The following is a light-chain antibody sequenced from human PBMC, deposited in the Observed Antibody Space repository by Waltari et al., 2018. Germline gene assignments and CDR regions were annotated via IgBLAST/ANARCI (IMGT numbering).Light chain of an antibody. J-gene: IGLJ3*02. V-gene: IGLV4-60*03. CDR1: SRHSSYI. Sequence: QPVLTQSSSASASLGSSVKLTCTLSSRHSSYIIAWHHQQPGKAPRYLMKVEGSGSYNKGSGVPDRFSGSSSGADRYLTISNLQSEDEADYYSETWDSNTQGVFGGGTKLTVL. CDR2: VEGSGSY. CDR3: ETWDSNTQGV.